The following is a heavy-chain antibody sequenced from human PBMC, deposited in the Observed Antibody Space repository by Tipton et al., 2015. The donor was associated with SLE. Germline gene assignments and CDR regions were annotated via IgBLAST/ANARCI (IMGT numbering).Heavy chain of an antibody. CDR3: AKGYCSSASCYWSVFDP. J-gene: IGHJ5*02. V-gene: IGHV4-39*07. D-gene: IGHD2-2*01. Sequence: TLSLTCAVSGGSVSSSNYYWGWIRQPPGKGLEWIGEINHSGSTYYNPSLKSRVTISVDTSKNQFSLKLSSVTAADTAVYFCAKGYCSSASCYWSVFDPWGQGTLVTVSS. CDR2: INHSGST. CDR1: GGSVSSSNYY.